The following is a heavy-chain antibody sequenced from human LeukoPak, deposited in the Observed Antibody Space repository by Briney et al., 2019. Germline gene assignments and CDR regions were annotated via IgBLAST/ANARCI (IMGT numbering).Heavy chain of an antibody. CDR1: GYTFTTYD. V-gene: IGHV7-4-1*02. CDR3: ARAFQSLGGLSLPDF. J-gene: IGHJ4*02. CDR2: IHPSSGNP. D-gene: IGHD3-16*02. Sequence: ASVKVSCKASGYTFTTYDINWVRQAPGQGLEWMGWIHPSSGNPTYAQGFTGRFVFSLDTSVSTTYLQIRGLKAEDTAVYYCARAFQSLGGLSLPDFWGQETLVTVSS.